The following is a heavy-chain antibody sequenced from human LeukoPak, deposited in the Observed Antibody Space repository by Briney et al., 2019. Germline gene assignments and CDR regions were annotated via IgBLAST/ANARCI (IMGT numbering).Heavy chain of an antibody. CDR2: ITNSGST. Sequence: SETLSLTCNVSGVSITSSGFYWSWLRQHPGKGLEWNGHITNSGSTSYNPSLKSRLTIARDTSKNQFSLELRFATAADTALYYCARDNTLTSSPDAFDFWGQGTLVTVSS. D-gene: IGHD6-6*01. V-gene: IGHV4-31*03. CDR3: ARDNTLTSSPDAFDF. J-gene: IGHJ3*01. CDR1: GVSITSSGFY.